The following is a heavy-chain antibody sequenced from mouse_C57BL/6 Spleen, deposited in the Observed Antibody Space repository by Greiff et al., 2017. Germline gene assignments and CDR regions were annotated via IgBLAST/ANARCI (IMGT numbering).Heavy chain of an antibody. CDR3: ASYDYYYAMDY. J-gene: IGHJ4*01. CDR2: INYDGSST. D-gene: IGHD2-4*01. V-gene: IGHV5-16*01. Sequence: EVQLVESEGGLVQPGSSMKLSCTASGFTFSDYYMAWVRQVPEKGLEWVANINYDGSSTYYLDSLKSRFIISRDNATNILYLQMSSLKSEDTATYYCASYDYYYAMDYWGQGTSVTVSS. CDR1: GFTFSDYY.